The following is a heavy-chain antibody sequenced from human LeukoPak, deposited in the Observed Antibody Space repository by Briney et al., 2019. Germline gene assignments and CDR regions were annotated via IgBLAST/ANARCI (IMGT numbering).Heavy chain of an antibody. V-gene: IGHV4-4*08. CDR1: TDSISSYC. CDR3: PTSYDGKTAPYDL. Sequence: SETLSLTCTVSTDSISSYCCSWVRQPPGKGREGFGFMCPSGRTDYNPPLKSRVTMSIDTSKNQLSMELSFLTAPDTAVYYCPTSYDGKTAPYDLWGHGTLVTVSS. J-gene: IGHJ5*02. D-gene: IGHD4-23*01. CDR2: MCPSGRT.